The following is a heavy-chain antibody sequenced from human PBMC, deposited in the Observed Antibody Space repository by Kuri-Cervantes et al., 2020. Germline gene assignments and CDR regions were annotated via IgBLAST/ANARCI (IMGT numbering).Heavy chain of an antibody. D-gene: IGHD2-2*01. CDR3: ARGGLGYCSSTSCYAATYRRSAFDI. CDR1: GGSFSGYY. CDR2: INHSGST. Sequence: SQTLSLTCAVYGGSFSGYYWSWIRQPPGKGLEWIREINHSGSTNYNPSLKSRVTISVDTSKNQFSLKLSSVTAADTAVYYCARGGLGYCSSTSCYAATYRRSAFDIWGQGTMVTVSS. J-gene: IGHJ3*02. V-gene: IGHV4-34*01.